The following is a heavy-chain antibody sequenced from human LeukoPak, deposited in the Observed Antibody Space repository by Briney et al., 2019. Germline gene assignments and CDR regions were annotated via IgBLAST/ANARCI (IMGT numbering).Heavy chain of an antibody. D-gene: IGHD3-22*01. J-gene: IGHJ6*02. CDR2: INPNSGGT. Sequence: ASVKVSCKASGYTFTGYYMHWVRQAPGQGLEWMGWINPNSGGTNYAQKFQGRVTMTRDTSISTAYMEPSRLRSDDTAVYYCARDLVAVHYYDSSGYYYYGMDVWGQGTTVTVSS. CDR3: ARDLVAVHYYDSSGYYYYGMDV. CDR1: GYTFTGYY. V-gene: IGHV1-2*02.